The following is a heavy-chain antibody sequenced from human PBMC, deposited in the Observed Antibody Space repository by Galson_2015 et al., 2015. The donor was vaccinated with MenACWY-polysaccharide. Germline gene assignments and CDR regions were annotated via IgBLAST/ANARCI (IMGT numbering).Heavy chain of an antibody. CDR2: IRSSGTNT. D-gene: IGHD3-3*01. V-gene: IGHV3-23*01. CDR1: GFTFTSYA. CDR3: AKDSTDCWSGAGRGDH. Sequence: SLRLSCAASGFTFTSYAMRWVRQAPGKGLEWVSAIRSSGTNTYYADSVKGRFTISRDNSKNTLYLQMNSLRAEDTAVYYCAKDSTDCWSGAGRGDHWGQGTLVTVSS. J-gene: IGHJ5*02.